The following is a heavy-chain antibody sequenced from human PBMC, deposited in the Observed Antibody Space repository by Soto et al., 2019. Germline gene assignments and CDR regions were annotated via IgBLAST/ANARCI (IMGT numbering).Heavy chain of an antibody. V-gene: IGHV4-30-4*01. J-gene: IGHJ4*02. Sequence: SETLSLTCTVSGGSISSGDYYWSWIRQPPGKGLEWIGYIYYSGSTYYNPPLKSRVTISVDTSKNQFSLKLSSVTAADTAEYYCAREHDYAFGYWGQGTLVTVSS. CDR1: GGSISSGDYY. D-gene: IGHD4-17*01. CDR2: IYYSGST. CDR3: AREHDYAFGY.